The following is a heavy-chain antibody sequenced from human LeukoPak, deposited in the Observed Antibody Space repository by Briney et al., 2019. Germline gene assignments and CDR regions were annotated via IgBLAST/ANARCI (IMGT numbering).Heavy chain of an antibody. Sequence: GRSLRLSCAASGFTFSSYGMHWVRQAPGKGLEWVAVISYDGSNKYYADSVKGRFTIFRDNSKNTLYLQMNSLRAEDTAVYYCAKANREYYGSGSYSPYYYGMDVWGQGTTVTVSS. V-gene: IGHV3-30*18. CDR3: AKANREYYGSGSYSPYYYGMDV. J-gene: IGHJ6*02. D-gene: IGHD3-10*01. CDR2: ISYDGSNK. CDR1: GFTFSSYG.